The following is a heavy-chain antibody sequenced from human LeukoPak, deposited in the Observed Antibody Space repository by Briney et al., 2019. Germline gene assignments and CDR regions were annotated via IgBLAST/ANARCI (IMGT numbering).Heavy chain of an antibody. V-gene: IGHV4-59*01. CDR2: IYYSGST. J-gene: IGHJ4*02. Sequence: KSSETLSLTCTVSGGSISSYYWSWIRQPPGKGLEWIGYIYYSGSTNYNPSLMGRVTISVDTSKNQFSLKLNSVTAADTAVYYCARGGVDYDSSGLIDYWGQGTLVTVSS. CDR3: ARGGVDYDSSGLIDY. CDR1: GGSISSYY. D-gene: IGHD3-22*01.